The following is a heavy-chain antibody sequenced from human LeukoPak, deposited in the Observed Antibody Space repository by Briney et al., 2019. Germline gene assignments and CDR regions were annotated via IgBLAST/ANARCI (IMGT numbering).Heavy chain of an antibody. D-gene: IGHD1-26*01. Sequence: PSETLSLTCTVSGGSISSYYWRWIRQPPGKGLEWIGYIYYSESTNYNPSLKSRVTISVDTSKNQFSLKLSSVTAADTAVYYCARVARVGAIWGQGTMVTVSS. V-gene: IGHV4-59*01. CDR1: GGSISSYY. J-gene: IGHJ3*02. CDR3: ARVARVGAI. CDR2: IYYSEST.